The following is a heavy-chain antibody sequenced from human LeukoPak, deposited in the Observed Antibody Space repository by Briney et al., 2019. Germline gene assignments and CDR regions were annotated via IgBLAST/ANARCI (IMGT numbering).Heavy chain of an antibody. CDR2: IREDGSEK. D-gene: IGHD4-11*01. J-gene: IGHJ3*01. CDR1: GFTCCRYW. Sequence: GGPLRLSCTASGFTCCRYWMRGVRRVPGKGPEFVANIREDGSEKSYVDFVKGRFTISRDNVKTSVSLQMNSLRVEDTAVYYCARDPGYSEFDVWGQGIMVIVSS. CDR3: ARDPGYSEFDV. V-gene: IGHV3-7*01.